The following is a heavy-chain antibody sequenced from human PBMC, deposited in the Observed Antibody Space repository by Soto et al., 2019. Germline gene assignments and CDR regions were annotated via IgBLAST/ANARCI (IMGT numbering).Heavy chain of an antibody. CDR3: AREVGAPSGWLDP. D-gene: IGHD1-26*01. V-gene: IGHV3-23*01. CDR2: ISASGGLK. CDR1: GFTFTNYA. J-gene: IGHJ5*02. Sequence: EVQLSESGGDLRQPGGSLRLSCAASGFTFTNYAMTWVRQPPGKGLEWVSGISASGGLKYYADSVRGRFTVSRDNSKNILYLQMDNLGDEDTALYYCAREVGAPSGWLDPWGQGTQVTVSS.